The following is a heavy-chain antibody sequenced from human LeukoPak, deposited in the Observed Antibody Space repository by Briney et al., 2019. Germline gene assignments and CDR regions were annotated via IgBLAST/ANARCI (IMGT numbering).Heavy chain of an antibody. J-gene: IGHJ6*03. D-gene: IGHD1-26*01. CDR1: GGSFSGYC. CDR3: ARGRWELLRYYYYMDV. V-gene: IGHV4-34*01. CDR2: INHSGST. Sequence: SETLSLTCAVYGGSFSGYCWSWIRQPPGKGLEWIGEINHSGSTNYNPSLKSRVTISVDTSKNQFSLKLSSVTAADTAVYYCARGRWELLRYYYYMDVWGKGTTVTVSS.